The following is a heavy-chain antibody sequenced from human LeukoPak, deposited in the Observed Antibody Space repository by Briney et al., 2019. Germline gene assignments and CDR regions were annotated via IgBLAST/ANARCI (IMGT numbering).Heavy chain of an antibody. V-gene: IGHV4-61*01. CDR3: ARGARWEPFDY. CDR2: IYYSGST. CDR1: GGSISSRPYC. J-gene: IGHJ4*02. D-gene: IGHD1-26*01. Sequence: SETLSLTCTVSGGSISSRPYCWGWIRQPPGKGLEWIGYIYYSGSTNYNPSLKSRVTISVDTSKNQFSLKLSSVTAADTAVYYCARGARWEPFDYWGQGTLVTVSS.